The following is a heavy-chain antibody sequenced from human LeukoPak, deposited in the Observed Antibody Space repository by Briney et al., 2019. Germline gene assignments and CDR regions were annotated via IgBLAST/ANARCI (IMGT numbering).Heavy chain of an antibody. CDR1: GFTFRSYE. Sequence: PGGSLRLSCAPSGFTFRSYEMNWVRQAPGKGLGWVSYISSSGSTIYYADSVKGRFTISRDNAKNSLFLQMNSLRAEDTALYYCARFGYGGKVDYWGQGALVTVSS. CDR2: ISSSGSTI. D-gene: IGHD4-23*01. V-gene: IGHV3-48*03. CDR3: ARFGYGGKVDY. J-gene: IGHJ4*02.